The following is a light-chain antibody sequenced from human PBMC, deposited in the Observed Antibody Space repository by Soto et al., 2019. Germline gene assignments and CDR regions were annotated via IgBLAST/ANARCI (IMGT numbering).Light chain of an antibody. CDR1: SSDVGGYNY. V-gene: IGLV2-14*01. J-gene: IGLJ2*01. CDR3: SSYTSSSTVI. CDR2: EVS. Sequence: ALTQPASVSGSPGQSITISCTGTSSDVGGYNYVSWYQQHPGKAPKLMIYEVSNRPSGVSNRFSGSKSGNTASLTISGLQAEDEADYYCSSYTSSSTVIFGGGTKVTVL.